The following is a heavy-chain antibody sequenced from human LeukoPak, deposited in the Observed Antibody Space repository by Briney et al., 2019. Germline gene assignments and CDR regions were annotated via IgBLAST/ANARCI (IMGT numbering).Heavy chain of an antibody. CDR2: ISTDGGST. Sequence: GGSLRLSCAGSGFAFSSYAMHWVRQAPGKGLEYVSAISTDGGSTFYANSVKGRSTISRDNSKNTLYLQMGSLRAEGMGVYYCARWASAMDDWGKGTMVTVSS. J-gene: IGHJ6*03. CDR3: ARWASAMDD. V-gene: IGHV3-64*01. CDR1: GFAFSSYA.